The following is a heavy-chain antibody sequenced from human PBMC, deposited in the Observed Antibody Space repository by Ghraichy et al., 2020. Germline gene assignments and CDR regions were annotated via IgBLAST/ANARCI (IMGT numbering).Heavy chain of an antibody. CDR3: AREGRTGSYFRAFDM. CDR1: GYSFTVYG. V-gene: IGHV1-18*01. D-gene: IGHD1-26*01. Sequence: ASVKVSCKTSGYSFTVYGIGWVRQAPGHGLEWMGWISAYNGNTNYAQKFQGRVTITIDTSTSTAYMELRSLRSDDTAVYYCAREGRTGSYFRAFDMWGQVTMVTVSS. CDR2: ISAYNGNT. J-gene: IGHJ3*02.